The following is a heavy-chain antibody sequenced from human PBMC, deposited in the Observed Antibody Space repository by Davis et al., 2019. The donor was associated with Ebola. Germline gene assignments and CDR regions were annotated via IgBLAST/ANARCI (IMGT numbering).Heavy chain of an antibody. CDR3: AREGITMVRGVIAPRRNFDY. Sequence: PGGSLRLSCAASGFTFSSYSMNWVRQAPGKGLEWVSGISWNSGSIGYADSVKGRFTISRDNAKNSLYLQMNSLRAEDTAVYYCAREGITMVRGVIAPRRNFDYWGQGTLVTVSS. J-gene: IGHJ4*02. D-gene: IGHD3-10*01. CDR2: ISWNSGSI. CDR1: GFTFSSYS. V-gene: IGHV3-48*04.